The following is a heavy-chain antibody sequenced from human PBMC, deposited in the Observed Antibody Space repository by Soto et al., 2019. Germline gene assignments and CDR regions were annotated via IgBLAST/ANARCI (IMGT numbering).Heavy chain of an antibody. D-gene: IGHD2-2*01. CDR3: AKLGSCSSTSCYRDY. V-gene: IGHV3-23*01. CDR1: GFTFSSYA. Sequence: VHLLESGGGLVQPGGSLRLSCAASGFTFSSYAMSWVRQAPGKGLEGVSTISGGGGGTYYVDSVKGRFTISRDNSKNTVSLQMNSLRAEDTAVYYCAKLGSCSSTSCYRDYWGQGTLVTVSS. CDR2: ISGGGGGT. J-gene: IGHJ4*02.